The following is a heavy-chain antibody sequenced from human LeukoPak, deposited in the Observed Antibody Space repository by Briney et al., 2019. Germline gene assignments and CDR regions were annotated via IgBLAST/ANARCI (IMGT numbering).Heavy chain of an antibody. CDR3: ARGVYYGSGSQRPYYFDY. J-gene: IGHJ4*02. V-gene: IGHV3-15*01. CDR2: IKSKTEGGTI. D-gene: IGHD3-10*01. CDR1: GFTFSNAW. Sequence: GGSLRLSCAASGFTFSNAWMSWVRQAPGKGLEWVGRIKSKTEGGTIDYAAPVKGRFTISRDDSKNTLYLQMNSLKTEDTAVYYCARGVYYGSGSQRPYYFDYWGQGTLVTVSS.